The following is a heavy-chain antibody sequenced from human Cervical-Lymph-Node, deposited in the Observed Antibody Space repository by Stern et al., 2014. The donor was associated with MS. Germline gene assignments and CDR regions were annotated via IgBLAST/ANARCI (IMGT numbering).Heavy chain of an antibody. CDR1: GGTFSNYA. CDR3: ARGWSYDILTGFSY. D-gene: IGHD3-9*01. J-gene: IGHJ4*02. CDR2: IIPLFCRA. V-gene: IGHV1-69*01. Sequence: QVQLVQSGAEVKKPGSSVKVSCKASGGTFSNYAINWVRQAPGQGLEWMGGIIPLFCRATYSQNFQGRVTITADESTSTDYMELSSLISEDTAVYYCARGWSYDILTGFSYWGQGTLVTVSS.